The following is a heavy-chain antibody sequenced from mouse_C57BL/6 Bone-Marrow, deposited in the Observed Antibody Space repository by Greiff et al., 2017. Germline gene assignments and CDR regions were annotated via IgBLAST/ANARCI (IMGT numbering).Heavy chain of an antibody. D-gene: IGHD3-2*02. Sequence: QVQLKESGPGILQPSQTLSLTCSFSGFSLSTFGMGVGWIRQPSGKGLEWLAHIWWDDDKYYNPALKSRITISKDTAKNQVFLKIDNVDTADTATYYCARMAKDSAGYVWFAYWGQGTLVTVSA. CDR1: GFSLSTFGMG. CDR2: IWWDDDK. V-gene: IGHV8-8*01. J-gene: IGHJ3*01. CDR3: ARMAKDSAGYVWFAY.